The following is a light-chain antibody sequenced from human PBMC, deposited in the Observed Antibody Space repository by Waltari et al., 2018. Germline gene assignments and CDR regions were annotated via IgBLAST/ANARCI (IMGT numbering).Light chain of an antibody. V-gene: IGKV4-1*01. CDR3: QQYFDTPS. J-gene: IGKJ3*01. CDR1: QSPLSRANNKNY. CDR2: WAS. Sequence: DIVMTQSPDSLAVSLGERATIKCKSGQSPLSRANNKNYLAWYQQKPGQPPKRLIYWASTRDSGVPDRFSGSGSGTDFTLTISSLQAADVAVYYCQQYFDTPSFGPGTKVEIK.